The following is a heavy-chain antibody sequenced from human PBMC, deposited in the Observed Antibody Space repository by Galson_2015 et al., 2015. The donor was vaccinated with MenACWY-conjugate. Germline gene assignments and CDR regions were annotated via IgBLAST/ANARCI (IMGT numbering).Heavy chain of an antibody. CDR1: GITFSSYA. J-gene: IGHJ5*02. Sequence: SLRLSCAASGITFSSYAMSWVRQAPGKGLEWVSSISTTGGTTYYADSVKGRFTISRDNSKNTLYLQMNNLRAGDTAVYYCAQGAGSRRFDPWGQGTLVIVSS. CDR3: AQGAGSRRFDP. V-gene: IGHV3-23*01. CDR2: ISTTGGTT. D-gene: IGHD3-10*01.